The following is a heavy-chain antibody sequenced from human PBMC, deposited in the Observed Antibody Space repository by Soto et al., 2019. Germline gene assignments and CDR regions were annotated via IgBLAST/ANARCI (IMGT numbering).Heavy chain of an antibody. CDR3: AGFVVPASRNSDFDY. J-gene: IGHJ4*02. CDR2: IYYSGST. V-gene: IGHV4-39*01. CDR1: GISVITSDYY. D-gene: IGHD2-15*01. Sequence: LSLTFTVSGISVITSDYYWGWVRQPPGKGLDWIGNIYYSGSTFYNPSLRSRVTLSVDTSKNQFSLRLNSVTAADTAVYFCAGFVVPASRNSDFDYWGQGTLVTVSS.